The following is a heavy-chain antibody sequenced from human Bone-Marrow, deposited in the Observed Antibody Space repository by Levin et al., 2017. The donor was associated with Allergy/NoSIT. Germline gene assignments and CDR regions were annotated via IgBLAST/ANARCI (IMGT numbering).Heavy chain of an antibody. CDR2: VSASRSNT. V-gene: IGHV1-18*01. CDR3: ARGHFPYYYYGMDV. Sequence: TCVRQAPGQGPEWMGWVSASRSNTNYALNLQDRVTMTTDTATNTAYMELTSLTSDDTAIYYCARGHFPYYYYGMDVWGQGTTVVVSS. J-gene: IGHJ6*02.